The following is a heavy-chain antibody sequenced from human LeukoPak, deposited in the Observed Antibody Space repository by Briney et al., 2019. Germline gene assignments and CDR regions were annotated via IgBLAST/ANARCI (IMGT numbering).Heavy chain of an antibody. J-gene: IGHJ5*02. D-gene: IGHD2-8*02. Sequence: GASVKVSCVASGYTFTACYMHWVRQAPGQGLEWMGWININNGGTKNTQKLQGRVTMTRDTSISTAYMELSGLTSDDTAVYYCARGTGSSWFDPWGQGTLVTVSS. V-gene: IGHV1-2*02. CDR2: ININNGGT. CDR1: GYTFTACY. CDR3: ARGTGSSWFDP.